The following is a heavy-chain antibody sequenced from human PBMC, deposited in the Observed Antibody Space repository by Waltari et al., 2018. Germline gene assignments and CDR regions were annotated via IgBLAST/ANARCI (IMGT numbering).Heavy chain of an antibody. CDR2: IYYSGST. D-gene: IGHD6-13*01. CDR3: ARQWGSSWSAYYFDY. J-gene: IGHJ4*02. Sequence: QVQLQESGPGLVKPSETLSLTCTVSGGSISSYSWSWIRQPPGKGLEWIGYIYYSGSTYYNPSLKSRVTISVDTSKNQFSLKLSSVTAADTAVYYCARQWGSSWSAYYFDYWGQGTLVTVSS. CDR1: GGSISSYS. V-gene: IGHV4-59*08.